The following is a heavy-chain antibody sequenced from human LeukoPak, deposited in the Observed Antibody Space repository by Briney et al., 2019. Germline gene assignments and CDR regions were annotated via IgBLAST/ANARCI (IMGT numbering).Heavy chain of an antibody. D-gene: IGHD4-17*01. J-gene: IGHJ4*02. Sequence: PGGSPRLSCAASGFTVSNTWMNWVRQAPGKGLEWVGHIKRIIDGGTTDYAAPVKGRFTVSRDDSINTLYLQMSSLKTEDTAVYYCTAQGGSGDLRYWGQGTLVTVSS. CDR3: TAQGGSGDLRY. CDR1: GFTVSNTW. V-gene: IGHV3-15*01. CDR2: IKRIIDGGTT.